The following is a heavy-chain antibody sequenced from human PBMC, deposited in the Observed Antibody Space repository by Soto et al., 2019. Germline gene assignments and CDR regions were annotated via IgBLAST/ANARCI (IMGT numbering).Heavy chain of an antibody. J-gene: IGHJ4*02. Sequence: EVQLVESGGGLVKPGGSLRLSCAASGFSFSNAWMNWVRQAPGRGLEWVGRIKRKHNGGTTDYAAAEEGRFTVSRDDSTNTLYLQLNSLKTEDTAVYYCTASPDERYYDNGIGYPFDYLGQGTLVTVSS. D-gene: IGHD3-3*01. CDR2: IKRKHNGGTT. CDR3: TASPDERYYDNGIGYPFDY. V-gene: IGHV3-15*07. CDR1: GFSFSNAW.